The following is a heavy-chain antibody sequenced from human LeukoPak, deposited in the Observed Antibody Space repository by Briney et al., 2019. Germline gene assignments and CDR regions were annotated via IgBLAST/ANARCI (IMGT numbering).Heavy chain of an antibody. Sequence: SETLSLTCTVSGGSISSYYWSWIRQPPGKGLEWIGYIYYSGSTNYNPSPKSRVTISVDTSKNQFSLKLSSVTAADTAVYYCARHGGIAVAHLPYYFDYWGQGTLVTVSS. CDR3: ARHGGIAVAHLPYYFDY. CDR2: IYYSGST. J-gene: IGHJ4*02. V-gene: IGHV4-59*08. CDR1: GGSISSYY. D-gene: IGHD6-19*01.